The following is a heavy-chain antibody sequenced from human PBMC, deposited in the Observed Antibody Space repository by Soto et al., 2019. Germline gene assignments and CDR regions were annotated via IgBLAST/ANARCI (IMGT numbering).Heavy chain of an antibody. CDR3: ARPSTRYYADSSDAFDI. CDR2: MNPTSGNT. CDR1: GYTFSSYD. J-gene: IGHJ3*02. Sequence: ASVKVSCKASGYTFSSYDINWVRQAPGQGLEWMGWMNPTSGNTGSAQKFQGRVSTTRDSSLSTAYLELSSLRPEDTAVYFCARPSTRYYADSSDAFDIWGQGTVVTVSS. V-gene: IGHV1-8*01. D-gene: IGHD3-22*01.